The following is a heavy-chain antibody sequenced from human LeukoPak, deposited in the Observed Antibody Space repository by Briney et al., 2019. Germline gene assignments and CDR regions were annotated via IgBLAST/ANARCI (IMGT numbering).Heavy chain of an antibody. CDR3: ARAPGGSSAAAFDM. V-gene: IGHV2-70*11. Sequence: SGPTLVKPTQTLTLTCTFSGFALRTSGLCVSWVRQPPGKALEGHSRIDWNNDKYHSTSMKTRLTISKAPPKNQVGLTMTTMDTVDTATYFCARAPGGSSAAAFDMGGEGTMVTVSS. D-gene: IGHD1-26*01. J-gene: IGHJ3*02. CDR2: IDWNNDK. CDR1: GFALRTSGLC.